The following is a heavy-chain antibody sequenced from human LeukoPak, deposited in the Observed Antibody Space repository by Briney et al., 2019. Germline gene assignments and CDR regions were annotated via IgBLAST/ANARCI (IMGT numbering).Heavy chain of an antibody. CDR3: ARIRRHTGDWHADDS. CDR2: ISVSDGT. CDR1: GASVSSNY. J-gene: IGHJ4*02. V-gene: IGHV4-4*07. Sequence: PSETLSLTCTVSGASVSSNYWSWIRQSAARGLEWLGRISVSDGTNYNPSLKGRVSMSVDASKNQFSLILTSATAADTAVYYCARIRRHTGDWHADDSWGQGKLVTVSS. D-gene: IGHD2-21*02.